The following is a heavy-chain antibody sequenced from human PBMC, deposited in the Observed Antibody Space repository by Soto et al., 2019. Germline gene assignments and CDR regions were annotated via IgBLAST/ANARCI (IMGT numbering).Heavy chain of an antibody. V-gene: IGHV1-46*01. Sequence: ASVKVSCKAPGDTFTSYYLNWVRQAPGQGLEWMGVINPHGGSTKYAQKFQGRITMTRDTSRSTVYMELSSLRSDDTAIYYCARSSGGNFGIIIRGSKWSHSCDKGPFLTVSS. J-gene: IGHJ5*01. CDR1: GDTFTSYY. CDR2: INPHGGST. CDR3: ARSSGGNFGIIIRGSKWSHS. D-gene: IGHD3-3*01.